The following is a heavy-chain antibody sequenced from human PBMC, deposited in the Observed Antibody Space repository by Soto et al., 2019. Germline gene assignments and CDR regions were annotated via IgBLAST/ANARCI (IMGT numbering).Heavy chain of an antibody. CDR2: ISSRGTT. CDR1: GGSINSGAYY. Sequence: QVQLHESGPGLVKPSQTLSLTCTVSGGSINSGAYYWSWGRQHPGKGLEWIGAISSRGTTYYNPSIQGRITMTVDTSKTQLSLKLSSVTAADTAVYYCARMSATGSRWFDPWGPGTLVTVSS. V-gene: IGHV4-31*03. D-gene: IGHD1-1*01. J-gene: IGHJ5*02. CDR3: ARMSATGSRWFDP.